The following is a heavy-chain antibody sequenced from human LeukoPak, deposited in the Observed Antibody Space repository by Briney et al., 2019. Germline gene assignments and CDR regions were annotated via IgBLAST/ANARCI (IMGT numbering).Heavy chain of an antibody. CDR3: AKGVRASDAFDI. V-gene: IGHV3-23*01. CDR1: GFIFSSYA. J-gene: IGHJ3*02. Sequence: GGSLRLSCAASGFIFSSYAMSWVRQAPGKGLEWVSAISGSGGSTYYADSVKGRFTISRDNSKNTLYLQMNSLRAEDTAVYYCAKGVRASDAFDIWGQGTMVTVSS. CDR2: ISGSGGST.